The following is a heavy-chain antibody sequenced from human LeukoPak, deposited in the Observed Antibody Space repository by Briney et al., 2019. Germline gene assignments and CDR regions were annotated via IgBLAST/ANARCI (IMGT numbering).Heavy chain of an antibody. D-gene: IGHD4-17*01. J-gene: IGHJ4*02. Sequence: PGGSLRLSCAASGFTFSSYWMHWVSHAPGKGLVCVSRINSDGSSTYYADSVKGRFTISRDNAKNTLDLQMNSLRVEDTAVYYCARNGYDYGDYFDYWGQGTLVTVSS. V-gene: IGHV3-74*01. CDR3: ARNGYDYGDYFDY. CDR2: INSDGSST. CDR1: GFTFSSYW.